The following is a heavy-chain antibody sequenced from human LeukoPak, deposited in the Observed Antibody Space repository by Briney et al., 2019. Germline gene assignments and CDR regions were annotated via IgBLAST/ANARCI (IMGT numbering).Heavy chain of an antibody. Sequence: ASVKVSCKASGGTFSSYAISWVRQAPGQGLEWMGWISTYNGNTNYAQKLKGRVTMTTDTSTSTVNMELRSLRSDDTAVYYCARGGCTSCYWVDYWGQGTLVTVSS. CDR1: GGTFSSYA. CDR3: ARGGCTSCYWVDY. D-gene: IGHD2-2*01. J-gene: IGHJ4*02. CDR2: ISTYNGNT. V-gene: IGHV1-18*01.